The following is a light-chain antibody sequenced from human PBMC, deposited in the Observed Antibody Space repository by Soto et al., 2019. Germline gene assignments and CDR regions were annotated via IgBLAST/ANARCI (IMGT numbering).Light chain of an antibody. J-gene: IGLJ1*01. CDR2: TND. Sequence: QSVLTQPPSASGTPGQRVIISCSGGSSNIGRNTVNWYQHLPGTAPRLLIYTNDQRPSGVPDRFSGSKSATSASLAISGLQSEDEDDYYCAAWDDTSSLVFGTGTKLTVL. V-gene: IGLV1-44*01. CDR1: SSNIGRNT. CDR3: AAWDDTSSLV.